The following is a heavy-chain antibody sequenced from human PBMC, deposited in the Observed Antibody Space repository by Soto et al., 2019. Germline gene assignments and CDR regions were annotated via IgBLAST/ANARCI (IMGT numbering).Heavy chain of an antibody. CDR3: ARLTTVTLDYMDV. D-gene: IGHD4-17*01. CDR1: GGSFSGYY. CDR2: INHSGST. Sequence: RLRETLSLTCAVYGGSFSGYYWSWIRQPPGKGLEWIGEINHSGSTNYNPSLKSRVTISVDTSKNQFSLKLSSVTAADTAVYYCARLTTVTLDYMDVWGKGTTVTVSS. J-gene: IGHJ6*03. V-gene: IGHV4-34*01.